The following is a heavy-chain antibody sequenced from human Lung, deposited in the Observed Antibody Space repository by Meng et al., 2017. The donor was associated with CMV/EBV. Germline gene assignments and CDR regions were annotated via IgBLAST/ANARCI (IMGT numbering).Heavy chain of an antibody. Sequence: GGSLRLSCAASGFSISPYAMQWVRQAPGKGLEWVAVISFDASNKRYADSVKGRFAISRDNSKDTLYLEMNSLRTEDTAVYYCARDGSLNGPNYYYYNGVDVWGLGTTVTVSS. D-gene: IGHD2-2*03. CDR2: ISFDASNK. J-gene: IGHJ6*02. CDR3: ARDGSLNGPNYYYYNGVDV. V-gene: IGHV3-30*01. CDR1: GFSISPYA.